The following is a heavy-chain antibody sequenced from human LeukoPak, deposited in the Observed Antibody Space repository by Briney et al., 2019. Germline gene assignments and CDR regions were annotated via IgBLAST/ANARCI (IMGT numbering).Heavy chain of an antibody. CDR2: IYYSGSA. D-gene: IGHD6-13*01. J-gene: IGHJ5*02. V-gene: IGHV4-59*01. CDR1: GGSISSYY. Sequence: SETLSLTCTVSGGSISSYYWSWIRQPPGKGLEWIGYIYYSGSANYNPSLKSRVTISVDTSKNQFSLKLSSVTAADTAVYYCARDRYSSSWYRGWFDPWGQGTLVTVSS. CDR3: ARDRYSSSWYRGWFDP.